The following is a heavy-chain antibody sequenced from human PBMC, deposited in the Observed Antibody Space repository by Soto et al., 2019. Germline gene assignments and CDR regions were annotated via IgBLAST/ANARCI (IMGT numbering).Heavy chain of an antibody. J-gene: IGHJ6*03. V-gene: IGHV1-8*01. CDR3: SRGRKPQNYYYYYMDV. CDR2: MNPNSGNT. Sequence: ASVKVSCKASGYTFTNYDFNWVRQATGQGLEWMGWMNPNSGNTGYAQKFQGRVTVTRNTSINTAYMELSSLRSEDTVVYYCSRGRKPQNYYYYYMDVWGKGTTVTVSS. CDR1: GYTFTNYD.